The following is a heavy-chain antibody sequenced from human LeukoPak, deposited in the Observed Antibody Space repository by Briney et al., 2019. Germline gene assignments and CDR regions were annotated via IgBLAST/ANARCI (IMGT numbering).Heavy chain of an antibody. CDR3: ARLGSSASPFDY. CDR2: ISSSSNYI. Sequence: GGSLRLSCAASGFTFSSYKMNWVRQVPGTGLEWVSSISSSSNYIYYADSAKSRFTISRDNTKNPLYLHMNTLSAGDTAVYCSARLGSSASPFDYWGQGTLVTVSS. CDR1: GFTFSSYK. D-gene: IGHD6-6*01. J-gene: IGHJ4*02. V-gene: IGHV3-21*01.